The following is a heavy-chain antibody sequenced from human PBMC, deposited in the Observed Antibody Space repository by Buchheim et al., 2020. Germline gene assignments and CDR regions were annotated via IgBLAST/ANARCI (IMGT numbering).Heavy chain of an antibody. V-gene: IGHV3-7*01. CDR3: ARVDSGYDWNFNGMDV. D-gene: IGHD5-12*01. CDR2: IKQDGSEK. Sequence: DVQLVESGGGLVQRGGSLRLSCAGSGFRFDLHWMSWVRQAPGKALEWVANIKQDGSEKYVGDSVKGRFTISRDNGKKSVNLQMNSLRVEDTATYYCARVDSGYDWNFNGMDVWGQGTT. J-gene: IGHJ6*02. CDR1: GFRFDLHW.